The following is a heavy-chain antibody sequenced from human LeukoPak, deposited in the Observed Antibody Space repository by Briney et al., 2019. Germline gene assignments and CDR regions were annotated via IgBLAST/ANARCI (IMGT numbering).Heavy chain of an antibody. D-gene: IGHD3-3*01. V-gene: IGHV3-74*01. CDR3: ASIHYDFWSGLFDY. J-gene: IGHJ4*02. CDR1: GFTFSSYW. Sequence: GGSLRLSCAASGFTFSSYWMHWVRQAPGKGLVWVSRINSDGSSTSYADSVKGRFTISRDNAKNTLYLQMNSLRAEDTAVYCCASIHYDFWSGLFDYWGQGTLVTVSS. CDR2: INSDGSST.